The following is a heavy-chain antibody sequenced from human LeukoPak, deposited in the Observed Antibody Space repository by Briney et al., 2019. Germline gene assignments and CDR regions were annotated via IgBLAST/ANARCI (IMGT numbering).Heavy chain of an antibody. Sequence: ETLSLTCTVSGGSISSSSYYWGWIRQPPGKGLEWVSSISSSSSYIYYADSVKGRFTISRDNAKNSLYLQMNSLRAEDTAVYYCARKWLTTSFDIWGQGTMVTVSS. J-gene: IGHJ3*02. V-gene: IGHV3-21*01. CDR3: ARKWLTTSFDI. D-gene: IGHD2/OR15-2a*01. CDR1: GGSISSSS. CDR2: ISSSSSYI.